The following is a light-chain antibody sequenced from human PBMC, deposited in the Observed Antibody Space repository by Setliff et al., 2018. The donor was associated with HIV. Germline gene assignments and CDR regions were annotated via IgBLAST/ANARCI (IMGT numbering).Light chain of an antibody. CDR3: QQYHTYPFT. CDR2: RAS. CDR1: QSITGW. J-gene: IGKJ2*01. V-gene: IGKV1-5*03. Sequence: DIQMTQSPSTLSASVGDRVTIICRASQSITGWLVWYQQKPGKAPKLLIYRASNLQSGVPSRFSGSGFGTEFTLTINSLQPDDFATYYCQQYHTYPFTFGQGTKVDIK.